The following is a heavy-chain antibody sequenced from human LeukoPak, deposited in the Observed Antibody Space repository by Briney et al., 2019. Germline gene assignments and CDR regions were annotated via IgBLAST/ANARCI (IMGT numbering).Heavy chain of an antibody. D-gene: IGHD3-10*01. Sequence: GESLKISCKGSGYSFTSYWIGWVRQMPGKGLEWMGIVYPGDSDTRYSPSFQGQVTISADKSISTAYLQWSSLKASDTAMYYCARNPMVRGVITPFDYWGQGTLVTVSS. V-gene: IGHV5-51*01. J-gene: IGHJ4*02. CDR1: GYSFTSYW. CDR3: ARNPMVRGVITPFDY. CDR2: VYPGDSDT.